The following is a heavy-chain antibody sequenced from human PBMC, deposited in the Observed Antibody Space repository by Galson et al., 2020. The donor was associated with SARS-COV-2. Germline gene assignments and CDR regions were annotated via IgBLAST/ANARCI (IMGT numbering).Heavy chain of an antibody. Sequence: GGSLRLSCAASGFAFRTYGMHWVRQAPGKGLEWVATIWYDGSNKYYADSVKGRFTISRDNSKNTLYLEMNSLRGEDTALYYCARGSAATSLDYWGQGTLVTVSS. J-gene: IGHJ4*02. CDR2: IWYDGSNK. CDR3: ARGSAATSLDY. V-gene: IGHV3-33*01. CDR1: GFAFRTYG. D-gene: IGHD6-25*01.